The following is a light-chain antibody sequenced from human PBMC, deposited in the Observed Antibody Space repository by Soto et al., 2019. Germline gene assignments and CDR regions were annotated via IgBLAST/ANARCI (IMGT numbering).Light chain of an antibody. CDR3: SSYTTSSTYV. J-gene: IGLJ1*01. Sequence: QSALTQPPSVPGSPGQSGAISCTGTSSDVGNSNGVSWYHQPPGTAPKLIIYDVNNRPSGVPDRFSGSKSGNTASLTISGLQAEDEGDYYCSSYTTSSTYVFGTGTRSPS. V-gene: IGLV2-18*02. CDR2: DVN. CDR1: SSDVGNSNG.